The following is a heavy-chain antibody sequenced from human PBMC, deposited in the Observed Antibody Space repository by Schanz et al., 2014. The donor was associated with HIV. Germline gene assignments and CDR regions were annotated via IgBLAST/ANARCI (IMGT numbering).Heavy chain of an antibody. CDR3: ARVHYYASGSYYTESGAFDI. V-gene: IGHV3-7*01. CDR1: GFTFSNYG. D-gene: IGHD3-10*01. J-gene: IGHJ3*02. CDR2: IRQDGGQT. Sequence: VQLVESGGGVVQPGRSLRLSCAASGFTFSNYGMHWVRQAPGKGLEWVANIRQDGGQTYYVDSVKGRFTISRDNTKNSLYLQMNSLRAEDTAVYYCARVHYYASGSYYTESGAFDIWGQGTMVTVSS.